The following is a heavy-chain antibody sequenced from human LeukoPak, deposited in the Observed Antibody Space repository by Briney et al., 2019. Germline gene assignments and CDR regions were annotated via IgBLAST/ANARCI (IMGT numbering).Heavy chain of an antibody. CDR3: ARRFGQSGPYYFDY. J-gene: IGHJ4*02. D-gene: IGHD3-10*01. V-gene: IGHV3-21*01. Sequence: GGSLRLSCAASGFTFSGSAMYWVRQAPGKGLEWVSSIGGNNNYIYYADSVNGRFTISRDNAKNSLYLQMNSLRAEDTAVYYCARRFGQSGPYYFDYWGQGTLVTVSS. CDR2: IGGNNNYI. CDR1: GFTFSGSA.